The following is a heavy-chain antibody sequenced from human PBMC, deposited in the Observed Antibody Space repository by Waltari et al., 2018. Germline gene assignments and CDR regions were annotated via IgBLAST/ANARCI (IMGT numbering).Heavy chain of an antibody. V-gene: IGHV2-5*01. CDR2: IFSNDDK. CDR3: AKNGGSSWFDP. CDR1: GFSLNTSGVG. J-gene: IGHJ5*02. D-gene: IGHD2-15*01. Sequence: QITLKESGPTLVNPTQTLTLTCTFSGFSLNTSGVGVGWIRQPPGKALEWLALIFSNDDKRYSPSLKSRLTITKDTSENQVVLTMTNVDPMDTATYYCAKNGGSSWFDPWGQGVLVTVSS.